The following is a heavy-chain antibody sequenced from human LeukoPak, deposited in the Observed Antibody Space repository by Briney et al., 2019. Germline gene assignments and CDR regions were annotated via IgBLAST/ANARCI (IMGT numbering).Heavy chain of an antibody. CDR3: ARHEEQLDPYWYFDL. Sequence: PGGSLRLSCAASGFTFSSYSMNWVRQAPGKGLEWVSYISSSSSTIYYADSVKGRFTISRDNAKNSLYLQMNSLRAEDTAVYYCARHEEQLDPYWYFDLWGRGTLVTVSS. CDR1: GFTFSSYS. J-gene: IGHJ2*01. V-gene: IGHV3-48*01. CDR2: ISSSSSTI. D-gene: IGHD6-6*01.